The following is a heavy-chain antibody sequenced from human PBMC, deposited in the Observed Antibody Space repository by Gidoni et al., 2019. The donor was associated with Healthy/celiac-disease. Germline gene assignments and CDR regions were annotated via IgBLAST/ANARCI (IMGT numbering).Heavy chain of an antibody. Sequence: QVQLVESGGGVVQPGRSLRLSCAASGSTFSDYGMHWVRQAPGKGLELVAVVSYNESDNYYADSMTRRFTTTSDKSKNTLYLQMNSLGDEDQAVYYCAKDPNKESSDYVDYWGQGTLVTVSS. J-gene: IGHJ4*02. CDR1: GSTFSDYG. D-gene: IGHD1-26*01. CDR2: VSYNESDN. CDR3: AKDPNKESSDYVDY. V-gene: IGHV3-30*18.